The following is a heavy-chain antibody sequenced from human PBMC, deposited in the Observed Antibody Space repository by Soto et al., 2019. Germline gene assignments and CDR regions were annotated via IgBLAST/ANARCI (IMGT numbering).Heavy chain of an antibody. D-gene: IGHD4-17*01. Sequence: EVQLVQSGAEVKKPGESLKISCKGSGYSFTSYWIGWVRQMPGKGLEWMGIIYPGDSDTRYSPSFQGQVTISADKSISTAYLQWSGLKASDTAMYYCATNRLPQCRGLNFAYWGQGTLVTVSS. V-gene: IGHV5-51*01. CDR1: GYSFTSYW. CDR3: ATNRLPQCRGLNFAY. J-gene: IGHJ4*02. CDR2: IYPGDSDT.